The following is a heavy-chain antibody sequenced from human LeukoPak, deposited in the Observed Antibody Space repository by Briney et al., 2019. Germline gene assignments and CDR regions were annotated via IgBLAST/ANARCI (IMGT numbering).Heavy chain of an antibody. CDR1: GYTFTSYG. CDR2: ISAYNGNT. J-gene: IGHJ5*02. CDR3: ARDRDYDILTGFENWFDP. V-gene: IGHV1-18*01. Sequence: GASVKVSCKASGYTFTSYGISWVRQAPGQGLEWMGWISAYNGNTNYAQKLQGRVTMTTDTSTSTAYMELRSLRSNDTAVYYCARDRDYDILTGFENWFDPWGQGTLVTVSS. D-gene: IGHD3-9*01.